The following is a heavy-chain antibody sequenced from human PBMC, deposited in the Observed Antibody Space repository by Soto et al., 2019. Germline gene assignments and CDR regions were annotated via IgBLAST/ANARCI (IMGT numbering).Heavy chain of an antibody. Sequence: QVQLQESGPGLVMPSETLSLTCTVSGDSISGSPYFWGWIRQPPGKRLEWIGSIFYDGYTLYTPPLKSRVNISVDTSKNQFSLKLTSVAAADTAIYFCARLQAAVPHYWGQGILVTVSS. D-gene: IGHD6-13*01. V-gene: IGHV4-39*01. CDR1: GDSISGSPYF. CDR2: IFYDGYT. J-gene: IGHJ4*02. CDR3: ARLQAAVPHY.